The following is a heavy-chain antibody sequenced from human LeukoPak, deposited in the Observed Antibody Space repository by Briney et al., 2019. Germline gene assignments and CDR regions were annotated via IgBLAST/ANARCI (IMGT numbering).Heavy chain of an antibody. J-gene: IGHJ3*02. V-gene: IGHV1-3*01. CDR2: ISAGSGNT. D-gene: IGHD1-1*01. Sequence: ASVKVSCKASGDSSRTNAIVWLRQAPGQRPGWMGWISAGSGNTKYSQTFQDRLTLTRDTAASTVYMDLSSLRPEDTAVYFCARERDDDPFDIWGQGTLVIVSS. CDR3: ARERDDDPFDI. CDR1: GDSSRTNA.